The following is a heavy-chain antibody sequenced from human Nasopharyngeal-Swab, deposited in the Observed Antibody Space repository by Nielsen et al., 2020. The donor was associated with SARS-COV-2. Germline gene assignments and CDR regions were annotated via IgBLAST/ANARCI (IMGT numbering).Heavy chain of an antibody. J-gene: IGHJ2*01. CDR2: IRHSGST. CDR3: ARGHRRTTVTNYWYFDL. Sequence: WIRQPPGKGLEWIGEIRHSGSTNYNPSLKSRVTISVDTSKNQFSLKLSSVTAADTAVYYCARGHRRTTVTNYWYFDLWGRGTLVTVSS. D-gene: IGHD4-17*01. V-gene: IGHV4-34*01.